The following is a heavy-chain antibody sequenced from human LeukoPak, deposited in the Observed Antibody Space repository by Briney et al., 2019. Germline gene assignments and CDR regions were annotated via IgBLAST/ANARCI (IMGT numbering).Heavy chain of an antibody. D-gene: IGHD3-3*01. CDR2: ISSSSSYI. Sequence: PGGSLRLSCAASGFTFNTYTMNWVRQAPGKGLEWVSTISSSSSYIYYADSVKGRFTISRDNAKNSLYLQMNSLRAEDTAVYYCARANYDFWSGPDAFDIWGQGTMVTVSS. V-gene: IGHV3-21*01. CDR1: GFTFNTYT. CDR3: ARANYDFWSGPDAFDI. J-gene: IGHJ3*02.